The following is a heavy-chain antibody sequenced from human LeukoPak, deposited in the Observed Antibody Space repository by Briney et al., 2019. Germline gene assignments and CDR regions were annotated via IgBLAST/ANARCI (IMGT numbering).Heavy chain of an antibody. CDR3: ARDPGRVYDILTDGLDNWFDP. J-gene: IGHJ5*02. CDR2: IYYSGST. Sequence: SETLSLTCTVSGGSISSYYWSWIRQPPGKGLEWIGYIYYSGSTNYNPSLKSRVTISVDTSKNQFSLKLSSVTAADTAVYYCARDPGRVYDILTDGLDNWFDPWGQGTLVTVSS. V-gene: IGHV4-59*12. D-gene: IGHD3-9*01. CDR1: GGSISSYY.